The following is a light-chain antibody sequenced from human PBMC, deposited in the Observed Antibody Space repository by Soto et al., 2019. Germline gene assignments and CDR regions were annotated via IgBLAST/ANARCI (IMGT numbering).Light chain of an antibody. Sequence: DIQMTQSPSSLSASVGDRVTITCRASQSISSYLNWYQQKSGKAPKLLIYAASSLQSGVPSRFSGGGAGTDFTLTISSLQPADFATYYCQQSYNTPVTFGQGTRLEIK. J-gene: IGKJ5*01. CDR3: QQSYNTPVT. CDR2: AAS. CDR1: QSISSY. V-gene: IGKV1-39*01.